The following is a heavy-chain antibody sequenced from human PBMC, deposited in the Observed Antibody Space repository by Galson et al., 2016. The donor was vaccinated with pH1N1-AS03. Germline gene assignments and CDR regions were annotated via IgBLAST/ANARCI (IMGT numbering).Heavy chain of an antibody. V-gene: IGHV1-46*02. CDR1: GGTFNSYA. Sequence: SVKVSCKASGGTFNSYAINWVRQAPGQGLEWMGIIDPSGGPTTYAPKFQGRITITTDTSTSTVYMELVSLRSEDTAAYYCARRYYFDYWGQGTLVTVSS. CDR3: ARRYYFDY. CDR2: IDPSGGPT. D-gene: IGHD3-16*02. J-gene: IGHJ4*02.